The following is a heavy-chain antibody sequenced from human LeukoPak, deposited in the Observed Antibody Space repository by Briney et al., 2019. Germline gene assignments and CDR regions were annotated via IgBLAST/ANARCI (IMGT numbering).Heavy chain of an antibody. CDR2: IYVGGST. V-gene: IGHV3-53*01. CDR1: GFPVSSNY. CDR3: ARDHRNAGVFDY. Sequence: PGGSLRLSCAASGFPVSSNYMSWVRQAPGKGLEWLSVIYVGGSTFYADSVKGRFTISRDNSKNTLYLQMNSLRADDTAVYYCARDHRNAGVFDYWGQGTLVTVSS. J-gene: IGHJ4*02. D-gene: IGHD2-2*01.